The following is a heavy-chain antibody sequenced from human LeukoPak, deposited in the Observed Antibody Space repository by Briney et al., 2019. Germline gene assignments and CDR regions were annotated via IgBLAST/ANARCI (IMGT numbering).Heavy chain of an antibody. J-gene: IGHJ4*02. D-gene: IGHD2-2*01. V-gene: IGHV3-30*18. CDR3: AKLMRDIVVVPAAMPFHY. CDR1: GFTFSSYG. CDR2: ISYDGSNK. Sequence: PGGSLRLSCAASGFTFSSYGMHWVRQAPGKGLEWVAVISYDGSNKYYADSVKGRFTISRDNSKNTLYLQMNSLRAEDTAVYYCAKLMRDIVVVPAAMPFHYWGQGTLVTVSS.